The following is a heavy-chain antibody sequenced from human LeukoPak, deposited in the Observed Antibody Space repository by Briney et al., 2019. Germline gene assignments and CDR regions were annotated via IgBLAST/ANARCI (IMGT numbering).Heavy chain of an antibody. J-gene: IGHJ6*03. CDR3: AKDGFLTMVRGVPYYYYYMDV. CDR2: IYSGGST. V-gene: IGHV3-53*05. CDR1: GFTVSSNY. Sequence: GSLRLSCAASGFTVSSNYMSWVRQAPGKGLEWVSVIYSGGSTYYADSVKGRFTISRDNSKNTLYLQMNGLRAEDTAVYYCAKDGFLTMVRGVPYYYYYMDVWGKGTTVTISS. D-gene: IGHD3-10*01.